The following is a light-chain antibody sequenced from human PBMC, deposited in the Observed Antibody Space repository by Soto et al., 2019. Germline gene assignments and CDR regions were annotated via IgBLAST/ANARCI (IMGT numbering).Light chain of an antibody. J-gene: IGKJ4*01. CDR2: DAS. CDR1: QSIRSW. Sequence: DIQMTQSPSTLSASVGDRVTITCRASQSIRSWLAWYQQKPGKAPKLLIYDASSLQSGVPSRFSGSESGTKFPLTIGSLQPDDFEPYYCQQYNSYSLPFAGGPRWRSN. V-gene: IGKV1-5*01. CDR3: QQYNSYSLP.